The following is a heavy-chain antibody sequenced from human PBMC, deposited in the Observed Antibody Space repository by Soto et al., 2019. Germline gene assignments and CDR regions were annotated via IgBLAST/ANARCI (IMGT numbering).Heavy chain of an antibody. CDR3: TLRDDSSRGPIY. CDR2: GE. V-gene: IGHV2-5*01. J-gene: IGHJ4*02. Sequence: QITLKESGPTLVKPTQTLTLTCTVSGFSLSTRGKTLGWIRQPPGEAPEWLALGEQYSPSLQSRLTFTKDTSKIQVVLTMTDMDPVDTATYYWTLRDDSSRGPIYWGQGILVTVSS. D-gene: IGHD3-22*01. CDR1: GFSLSTRGKT.